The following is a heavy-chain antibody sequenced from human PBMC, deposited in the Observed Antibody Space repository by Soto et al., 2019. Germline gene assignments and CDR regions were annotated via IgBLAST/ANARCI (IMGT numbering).Heavy chain of an antibody. V-gene: IGHV4-31*03. CDR3: AREDGSGSY. J-gene: IGHJ4*02. D-gene: IGHD3-10*01. CDR2: IYYTGST. Sequence: SETLSLTCTVSGGSISSGGYYWIWIRQHPGKGLEWIGYIYYTGSTYYNPSLKSRVTISVDTSKNQFSLKLSSVTAADTAVYYCAREDGSGSYWGQGTLVTVSS. CDR1: GGSISSGGYY.